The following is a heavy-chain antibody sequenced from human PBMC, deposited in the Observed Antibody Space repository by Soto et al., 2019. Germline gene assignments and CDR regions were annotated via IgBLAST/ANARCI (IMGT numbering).Heavy chain of an antibody. V-gene: IGHV4-59*01. Sequence: PSETLSLTCTVSGGSISSYYWSWIRQPPGKGLEWVGYIYYSGSTNYNPSLKSRVTISVDTSKNQFSLKLSSVTAADTAVYYCARDGGEGDGMDVWGQGTTVTVSS. CDR2: IYYSGST. J-gene: IGHJ6*02. CDR3: ARDGGEGDGMDV. D-gene: IGHD2-21*01. CDR1: GGSISSYY.